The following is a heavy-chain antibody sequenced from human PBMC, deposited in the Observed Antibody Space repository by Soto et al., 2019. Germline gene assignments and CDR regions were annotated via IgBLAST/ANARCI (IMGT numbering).Heavy chain of an antibody. J-gene: IGHJ6*02. CDR3: TLRGTRGYYYGMDV. CDR2: IRSKANSYAT. D-gene: IGHD3-10*01. V-gene: IGHV3-73*02. Sequence: EVQLVGSGGGLVQPGGSLKLSCAASGFTFSGSAMHWVRQASGKGLEWVGRIRSKANSYATAYAASVKGRFTISRDDSKNTAYLQMNSLKTEDTAVYYCTLRGTRGYYYGMDVWGQGTTVTVSS. CDR1: GFTFSGSA.